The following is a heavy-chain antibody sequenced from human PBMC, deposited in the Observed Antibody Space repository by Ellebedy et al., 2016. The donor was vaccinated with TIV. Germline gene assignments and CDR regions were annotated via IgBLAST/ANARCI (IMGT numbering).Heavy chain of an antibody. V-gene: IGHV4-4*07. D-gene: IGHD7-27*01. Sequence: MPSETLSLTCTVSGGSISSYSWSWIRQPAGEGLEWIGRIFTSGSTNFNLSLKSLVTMSVDTSKNQFSLKLSSVTAADTAVYYCARDTVTANWGPLFDYWGQGTLVTVSS. CDR3: ARDTVTANWGPLFDY. J-gene: IGHJ4*02. CDR2: IFTSGST. CDR1: GGSISSYS.